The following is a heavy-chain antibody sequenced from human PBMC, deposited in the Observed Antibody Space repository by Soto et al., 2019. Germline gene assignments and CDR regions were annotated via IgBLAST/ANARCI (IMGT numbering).Heavy chain of an antibody. CDR3: ASRSSGWYFDY. CDR1: GLNVSSNY. V-gene: IGHV3-23*01. D-gene: IGHD6-19*01. Sequence: PGGSMRLSCTASGLNVSSNYMSWVRQATGKGLEWVSVISGSGGSTYYADSVKGRFTISRDNSKNTLYLQMNSLRAEDTAVYYCASRSSGWYFDYWGQGTLVTVSS. J-gene: IGHJ4*02. CDR2: ISGSGGST.